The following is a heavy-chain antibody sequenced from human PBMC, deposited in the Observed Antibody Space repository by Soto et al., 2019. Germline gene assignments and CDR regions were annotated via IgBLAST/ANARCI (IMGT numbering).Heavy chain of an antibody. D-gene: IGHD2-15*01. CDR2: IRHTDERK. J-gene: IGHJ5*02. V-gene: IGHV3-48*03. CDR3: AIDTGGAAADL. Sequence: PAGSLTLSCAAPGFSFSCFELYWVCQATGKGQERVAFIRHTDERKDYADSECDRFTNSRDNAKDSLYHHMTRLRVADVGIDYWAIDTGGAAADLWGQGTLVTVSS. CDR1: GFSFSCFE.